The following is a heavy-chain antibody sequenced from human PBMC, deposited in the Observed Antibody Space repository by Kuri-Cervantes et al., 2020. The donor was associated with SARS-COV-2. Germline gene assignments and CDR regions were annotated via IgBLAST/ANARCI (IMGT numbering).Heavy chain of an antibody. Sequence: SETLSLTCTVSGGSISSYYWSWIRQPPGKGLEWIGYIYYSGSTNYNSSLKSRVTISVDTSKNQFSLKLSSVTAADTAVYYCARAAAGTRFGFGDAFDIWGQGTMVTVSS. D-gene: IGHD6-13*01. J-gene: IGHJ3*02. CDR3: ARAAAGTRFGFGDAFDI. V-gene: IGHV4-59*01. CDR1: GGSISSYY. CDR2: IYYSGST.